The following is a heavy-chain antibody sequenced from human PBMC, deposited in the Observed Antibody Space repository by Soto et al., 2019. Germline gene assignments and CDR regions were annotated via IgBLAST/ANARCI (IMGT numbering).Heavy chain of an antibody. J-gene: IGHJ4*02. CDR3: AKLHSYGHIDY. D-gene: IGHD5-18*01. CDR2: ISWNSGSI. CDR1: GFTFDDYA. Sequence: GGSQLLSSSASGFTFDDYAMHWVRQAPGKGLEWVSGISWNSGSIGYADSVKGRFTISRDNAKNSLYLQMNSLRAEDTALYYCAKLHSYGHIDYWGQGNLVNGSA. V-gene: IGHV3-9*01.